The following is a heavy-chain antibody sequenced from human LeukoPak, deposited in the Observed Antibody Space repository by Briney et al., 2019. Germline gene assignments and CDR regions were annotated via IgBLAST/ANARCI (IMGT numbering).Heavy chain of an antibody. CDR3: ARYSSSWPNWFDP. CDR1: GGSISSGGYY. Sequence: PSQTLSLTCTVSGGSISSGGYYWSWIRQPPGKGLEWIGYIYHSGSTYYNPSLKSRVTISVDRSKNQFSLKLSSVTAADTAVYYCARYSSSWPNWFDPWGQGTLVTVSS. V-gene: IGHV4-30-2*01. CDR2: IYHSGST. J-gene: IGHJ5*02. D-gene: IGHD6-13*01.